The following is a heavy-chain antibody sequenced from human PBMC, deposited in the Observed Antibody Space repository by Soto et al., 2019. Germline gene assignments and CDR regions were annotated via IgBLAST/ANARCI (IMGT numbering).Heavy chain of an antibody. CDR1: GFTFSSYA. Sequence: EVQLLESGGGLVQPGGSLRLSCAASGFTFSSYAMSWVRQAPGKGLEWVSAIVGSGGNTYYADSVKGRFTISRDNSKNTLYLQMNRLRAEDTATYSCARVYYYDSSGYSYWGQGTLVTVSS. CDR3: ARVYYYDSSGYSY. V-gene: IGHV3-23*01. CDR2: IVGSGGNT. D-gene: IGHD3-22*01. J-gene: IGHJ4*02.